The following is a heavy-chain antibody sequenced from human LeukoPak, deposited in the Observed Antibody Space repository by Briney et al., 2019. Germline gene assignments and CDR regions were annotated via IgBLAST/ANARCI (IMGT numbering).Heavy chain of an antibody. V-gene: IGHV4-34*01. J-gene: IGHJ6*02. Sequence: SETLSLTCAVYGGSFSGYYWSWIRQPPGKGLEWIGEINHSGSTNYNPSLKSRVTISVDTSKNQFSLKLSSVTAADTAVYYCARDLYGSGSYFYYYGMDVWGQGTTVTVSS. CDR2: INHSGST. D-gene: IGHD3-10*01. CDR3: ARDLYGSGSYFYYYGMDV. CDR1: GGSFSGYY.